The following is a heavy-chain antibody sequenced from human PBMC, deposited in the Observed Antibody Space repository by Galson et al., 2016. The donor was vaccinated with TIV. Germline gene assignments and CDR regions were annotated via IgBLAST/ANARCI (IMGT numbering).Heavy chain of an antibody. Sequence: CAISGDSVSSNSAAWNWIRQSPSRGLEWLGRTYCRSRCYYDYAVSVKSRITIESDTSKNQFSLQLNSVTSEDTALYYCARDRDIVAATPPFDYWGQGTLVTVSS. D-gene: IGHD5-12*01. CDR1: GDSVSSNSAA. J-gene: IGHJ4*02. V-gene: IGHV6-1*01. CDR2: TYCRSRCYY. CDR3: ARDRDIVAATPPFDY.